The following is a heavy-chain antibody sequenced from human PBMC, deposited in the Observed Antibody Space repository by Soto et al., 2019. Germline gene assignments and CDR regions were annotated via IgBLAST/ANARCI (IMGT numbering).Heavy chain of an antibody. D-gene: IGHD6-19*01. CDR3: AAAAIPVAGRHPDF. CDR1: GYMFTGVY. Sequence: QVQLVQSGAEVKRPGASVKVSCKASGYMFTGVYLHWVRQAPGQGLEWMGWINPNNGVTTYAKNFQGRVTMTRDSSISTAYMELSSLRSDDTAVYFCAAAAIPVAGRHPDFWGQGTVVTVS. J-gene: IGHJ4*02. CDR2: INPNNGVT. V-gene: IGHV1-2*02.